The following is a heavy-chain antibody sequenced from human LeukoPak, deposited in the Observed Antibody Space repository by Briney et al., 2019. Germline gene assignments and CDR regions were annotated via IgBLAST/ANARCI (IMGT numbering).Heavy chain of an antibody. CDR2: IYYSGST. D-gene: IGHD5-12*01. CDR1: GGSISSSSYY. V-gene: IGHV4-39*07. CDR3: AGAMDEVATDAFDI. Sequence: PSETLSLTCTVSGGSISSSSYYWGWIRQPPGKGLEWIGSIYYSGSTYYNPSLKSRVTISVDTSKNQFSLKLSSVTAADTAMYYCAGAMDEVATDAFDIWGQGTMVTVSS. J-gene: IGHJ3*02.